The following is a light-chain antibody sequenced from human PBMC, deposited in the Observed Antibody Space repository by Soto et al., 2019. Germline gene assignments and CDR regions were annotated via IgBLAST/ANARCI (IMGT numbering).Light chain of an antibody. CDR2: VVS. CDR3: SSYAGSNVV. Sequence: QSALTQPPSASGSPGQSVTISCTGTSSDVGGYNYVSWYQQHPGKAPKLMIYVVSKRPSGVPDRFSGSKSGNTASLTVSGLQAEDEAYYYCSSYAGSNVVFGGGTKLTVL. CDR1: SSDVGGYNY. J-gene: IGLJ2*01. V-gene: IGLV2-8*01.